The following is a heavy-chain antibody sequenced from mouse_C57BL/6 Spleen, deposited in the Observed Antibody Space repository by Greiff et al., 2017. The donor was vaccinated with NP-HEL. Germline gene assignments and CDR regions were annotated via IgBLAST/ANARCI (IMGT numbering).Heavy chain of an antibody. CDR2: IYPRSGNT. CDR3: ARSLYGNSWFAY. J-gene: IGHJ3*01. CDR1: GYTFTSYG. Sequence: QVQLKQSGAELARPGASVKLSCKASGYTFTSYGISWVKQRTGQGLEWIGEIYPRSGNTYYNEKFKGKATLTADKSSSTAYMELRSLTSEDSAVYYCARSLYGNSWFAYWGQGTLVTVSA. D-gene: IGHD2-1*01. V-gene: IGHV1-81*01.